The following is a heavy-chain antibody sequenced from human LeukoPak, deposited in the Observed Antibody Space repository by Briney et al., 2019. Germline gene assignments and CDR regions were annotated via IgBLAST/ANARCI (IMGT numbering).Heavy chain of an antibody. J-gene: IGHJ4*02. CDR2: ISSSGSTI. CDR3: AREGFYYDSRKFDY. CDR1: GFTFSSYE. D-gene: IGHD3-22*01. V-gene: IGHV3-48*03. Sequence: GGSLRLSCAASGFTFSSYEMNWVRQAPGKGLEWVSYISSSGSTIYYADSVKGRFTISRDNAKNSLYLQMNSLRAEDTAVYYCAREGFYYDSRKFDYWGQGTLVTVSS.